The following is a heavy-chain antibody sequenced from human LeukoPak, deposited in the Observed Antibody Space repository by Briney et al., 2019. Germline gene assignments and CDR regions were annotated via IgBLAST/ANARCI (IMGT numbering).Heavy chain of an antibody. V-gene: IGHV3-33*01. D-gene: IGHD6-6*01. Sequence: GGSLRLSCAASGFTFSTFGMHWVRQAPGKGLEWVAIIWYDGSDKYYADSVKGRFTVSRDNSKNTLHLQVNSLRAEDTAVYYCARDRGTTSSAGYYFDTWGQGALVTVSS. J-gene: IGHJ4*02. CDR3: ARDRGTTSSAGYYFDT. CDR2: IWYDGSDK. CDR1: GFTFSTFG.